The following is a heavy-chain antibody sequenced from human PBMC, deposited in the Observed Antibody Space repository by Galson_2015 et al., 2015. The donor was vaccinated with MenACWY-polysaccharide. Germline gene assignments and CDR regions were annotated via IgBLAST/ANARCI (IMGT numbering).Heavy chain of an antibody. J-gene: IGHJ2*01. CDR1: GFTFSDYY. CDR3: ARDPNCGGDCHYWYFDL. V-gene: IGHV3-11*01. Sequence: SLRLSCAASGFTFSDYYMSWIRQAPGKGLEWVSCISCSGSTIYYADSVKGRFTISRDNAKNSLYLQMNSLRAEDTAVYYCARDPNCGGDCHYWYFDLWGRGTLVTVSS. D-gene: IGHD2-21*02. CDR2: ISCSGSTI.